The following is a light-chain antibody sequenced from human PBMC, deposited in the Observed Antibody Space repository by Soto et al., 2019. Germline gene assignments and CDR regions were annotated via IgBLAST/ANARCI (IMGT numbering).Light chain of an antibody. CDR3: QQNHNTPRT. J-gene: IGKJ1*01. CDR1: QSVSSGH. CDR2: AAS. V-gene: IGKV3-20*01. Sequence: EVVLTQSPDTLSLSPGERVTLSCWASQSVSSGHLAWYQHKPGQAPRILIYAASNKAAGISDRFSGSGSGTGFTLTISRLESEDFAVDNFQQNHNTPRTFGQGTKVEI.